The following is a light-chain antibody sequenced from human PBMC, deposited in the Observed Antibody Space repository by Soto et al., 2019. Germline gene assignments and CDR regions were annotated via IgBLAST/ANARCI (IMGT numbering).Light chain of an antibody. CDR1: QNVGTY. CDR3: QQYNNWPPIT. CDR2: GAS. V-gene: IGKV3-15*01. J-gene: IGKJ5*01. Sequence: ELVLTQYPATLSVSQWERVTLSCRASQNVGTYLAWFQQKPGQPPRLLIYGASTRATGIPARFSGSGSGTEFTLTISSLQSEDFAVYFCQQYNNWPPITFGQGTRLEIK.